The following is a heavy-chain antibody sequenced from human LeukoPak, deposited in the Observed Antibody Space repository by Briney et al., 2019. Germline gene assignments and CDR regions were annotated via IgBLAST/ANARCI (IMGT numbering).Heavy chain of an antibody. CDR1: GGSISSSSYY. CDR3: AGPYYYDSSAYYQPFDY. Sequence: SETLSPTCTVSGGSISSSSYYWGWIRQPPGKGLEWIGSIYYSGRTYYNPSLKSRVTISVDTSKNQFSLKLSSVTVADTAAYYCAGPYYYDSSAYYQPFDYWGQGTLVTVSP. D-gene: IGHD3-22*01. V-gene: IGHV4-39*01. CDR2: IYYSGRT. J-gene: IGHJ4*02.